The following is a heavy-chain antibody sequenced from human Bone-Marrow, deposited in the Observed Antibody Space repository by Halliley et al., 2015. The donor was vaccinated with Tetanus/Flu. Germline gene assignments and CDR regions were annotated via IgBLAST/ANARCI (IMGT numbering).Heavy chain of an antibody. CDR2: PDGGTT. D-gene: IGHD3-3*01. Sequence: PDGGTTDYAASVKGRFSLSRDDSKNTLFLQMNSLQIEDTAVYFCTTRDYDFFSPEYKSLGLDVWGPGTTVTVSS. CDR3: TTRDYDFFSPEYKSLGLDV. J-gene: IGHJ6*02. V-gene: IGHV3-15*01.